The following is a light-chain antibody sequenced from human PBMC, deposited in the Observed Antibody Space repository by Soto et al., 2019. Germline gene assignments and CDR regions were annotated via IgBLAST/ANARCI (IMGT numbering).Light chain of an antibody. V-gene: IGLV1-44*01. CDR3: AAWDDSLNGVV. Sequence: QSVLTQPPSASGTPGQRVTISCSGSSSNIGSNTVNWYQQLPGTAPKLVIYRNNQQPSGVPDRFSASKSGTSASLAISGLQSEDEDDYYCAAWDDSLNGVVFGGGTKLTVL. CDR1: SSNIGSNT. J-gene: IGLJ2*01. CDR2: RNN.